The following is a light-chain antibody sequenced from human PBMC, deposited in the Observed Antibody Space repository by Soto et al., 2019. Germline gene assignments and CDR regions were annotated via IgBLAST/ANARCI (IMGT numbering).Light chain of an antibody. CDR2: AAS. CDR3: QQSYSTPRVT. J-gene: IGKJ3*01. CDR1: QSISSY. Sequence: DIQMTQSRSSLSASVGDRVTITCRASQSISSYLNWYQQKPGKAPKLLIYAASSLQSGVPSRFSGSGSGTDFTLTISSLQPEDFATYYCQQSYSTPRVTFGPGTKVDIK. V-gene: IGKV1-39*01.